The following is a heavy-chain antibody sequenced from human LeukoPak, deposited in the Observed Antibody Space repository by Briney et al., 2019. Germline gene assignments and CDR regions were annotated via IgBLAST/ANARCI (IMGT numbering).Heavy chain of an antibody. CDR1: GFTFSGSA. D-gene: IGHD3-10*02. CDR2: IRSKANSYAT. Sequence: GGSLRLSCAASGFTFSGSAMHWVRQASGKGLEWVGRIRSKANSYATAYAASVKGRFTISRDDSKNTAYLQMNSLKTEDTAVYHCTRQPPLALGSHYWGQGTLVTVSS. J-gene: IGHJ4*02. CDR3: TRQPPLALGSHY. V-gene: IGHV3-73*01.